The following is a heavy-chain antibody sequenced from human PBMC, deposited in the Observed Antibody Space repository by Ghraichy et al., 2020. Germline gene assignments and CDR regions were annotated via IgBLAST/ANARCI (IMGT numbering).Heavy chain of an antibody. D-gene: IGHD6-13*01. V-gene: IGHV4-34*01. J-gene: IGHJ5*02. CDR2: INHSGST. Sequence: SETLSLTCAVYGGSFSGYYWSWIRQPPGKGLEWIGEINHSGSTNYNPSLKSRVTISVDTSKNQFSLKLSSVPAADTAVYYCARGLPYSTRWSWFDPWGQGTLVTVSS. CDR1: GGSFSGYY. CDR3: ARGLPYSTRWSWFDP.